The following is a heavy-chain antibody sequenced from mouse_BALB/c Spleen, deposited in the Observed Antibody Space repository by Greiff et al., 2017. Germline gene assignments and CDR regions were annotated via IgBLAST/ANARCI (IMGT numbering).Heavy chain of an antibody. CDR1: GFTFTDYY. V-gene: IGHV7-3*02. D-gene: IGHD1-2*01. J-gene: IGHJ4*01. CDR3: AREVRPYAMDY. Sequence: EVKLVESGGGLVQPGGSLRLSCATSGFTFTDYYMSWVRQPPGKALEWLGFIRNKANGYTTEYSASVKGRFTISRDNSQSILYLQMNTLRAEDSATYYGAREVRPYAMDYWGQGTSVTVSS. CDR2: IRNKANGYTT.